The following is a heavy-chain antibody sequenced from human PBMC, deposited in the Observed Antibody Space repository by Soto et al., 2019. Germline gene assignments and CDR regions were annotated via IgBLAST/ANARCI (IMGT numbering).Heavy chain of an antibody. Sequence: QITLKESGPSPVKPTQTLTVTCTFSGFSLSNSGVGVAWIRQPPGKALEWLALIYGDNDKRYSPSLKTRLTITKDTYKNQVVLTMTTIAPVDTATYYCEHCTLHAYGDYDPGTSHVFDSWGQGTLVTVSS. J-gene: IGHJ4*02. CDR1: GFSLSNSGVG. V-gene: IGHV2-5*02. CDR2: IYGDNDK. D-gene: IGHD4-17*01. CDR3: EHCTLHAYGDYDPGTSHVFDS.